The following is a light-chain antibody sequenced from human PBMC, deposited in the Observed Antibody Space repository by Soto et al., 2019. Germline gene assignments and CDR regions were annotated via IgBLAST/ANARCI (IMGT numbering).Light chain of an antibody. CDR1: SIDVGGSGF. CDR2: VVT. CDR3: CSYTATHTYI. V-gene: IGLV2-11*01. Sequence: QSALAQPRSVSGSPGQSVTISCTGTSIDVGGSGFVSWYQQHPDKAPKLMIYVVTQRPSGVPDRFSGSKSGNTASLTISGLHAEDEADYYCCSYTATHTYIFGTGTKVTVL. J-gene: IGLJ1*01.